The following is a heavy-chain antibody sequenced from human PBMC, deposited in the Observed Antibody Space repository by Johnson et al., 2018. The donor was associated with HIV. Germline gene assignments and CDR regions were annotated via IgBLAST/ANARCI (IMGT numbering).Heavy chain of an antibody. J-gene: IGHJ3*02. CDR1: GFTFSSYA. Sequence: QVQLVESGGGLVQPGGSLRLSCAASGFTFSSYAMHWVRQAPGKGLEWVAVISYDGSNKYYADSVKGRFPISRDNSKNTLYLQMNSLRAEDTAVYYCAKDQLVGATYAAFDIWGQGTMVTVSS. V-gene: IGHV3-30-3*01. CDR3: AKDQLVGATYAAFDI. CDR2: ISYDGSNK. D-gene: IGHD1-26*01.